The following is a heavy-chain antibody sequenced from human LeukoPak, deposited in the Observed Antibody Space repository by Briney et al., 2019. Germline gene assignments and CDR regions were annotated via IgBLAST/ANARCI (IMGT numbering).Heavy chain of an antibody. CDR3: ARDRTSGWNYFDH. CDR2: MSSSGGT. Sequence: SETLSLTCTVSGGSISSYYWSWIRQPAGKGLEWIGRMSSSGGTSYNPSLKSRVTMSLDTSKNQFSLRLSSVTAADTAVYFCARDRTSGWNYFDHWGQGTLVTVSS. CDR1: GGSISSYY. D-gene: IGHD6-19*01. V-gene: IGHV4-4*07. J-gene: IGHJ4*02.